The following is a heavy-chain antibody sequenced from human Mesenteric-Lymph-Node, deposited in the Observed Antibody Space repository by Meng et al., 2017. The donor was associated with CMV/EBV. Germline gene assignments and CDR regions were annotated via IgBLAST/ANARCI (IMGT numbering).Heavy chain of an antibody. D-gene: IGHD3-10*01. Sequence: GESLKISCAASGFTFSSYAMHWVRQAPGKGLEWVAVISYDGSNKYYADSVKGRFTISRENSKNTLYLQMNSLRAEDTAVYYCARARGTYYYGSGVGYYYGMDVWGQGTTVTVSS. CDR2: ISYDGSNK. J-gene: IGHJ6*02. V-gene: IGHV3-30-3*01. CDR1: GFTFSSYA. CDR3: ARARGTYYYGSGVGYYYGMDV.